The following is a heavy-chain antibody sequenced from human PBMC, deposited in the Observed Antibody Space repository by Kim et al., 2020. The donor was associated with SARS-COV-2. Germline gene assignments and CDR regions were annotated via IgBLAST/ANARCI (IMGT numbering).Heavy chain of an antibody. V-gene: IGHV3-11*04. Sequence: DTGQCRFPLSRDNAKNSLYLQMRRLRAEDTAVYYCARAGGDYDYYFDYWGQGTLVTVSS. J-gene: IGHJ4*02. D-gene: IGHD4-17*01. CDR3: ARAGGDYDYYFDY.